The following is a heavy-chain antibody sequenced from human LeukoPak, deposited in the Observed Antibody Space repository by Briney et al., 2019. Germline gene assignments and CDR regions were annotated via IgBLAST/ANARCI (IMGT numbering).Heavy chain of an antibody. D-gene: IGHD4/OR15-4a*01. Sequence: GGSLRLSCAASGFTFRIYSLNWVRQAPGKGLEWVSFIYSDNTHYSDSVKGRFTISRDNSKNTLYLQMNSLRAEDTAVYYCARRAGAYSHPYDYWGQGTLVTVSS. CDR1: GFTFRIYS. CDR2: IYSDNT. V-gene: IGHV3-53*01. J-gene: IGHJ4*02. CDR3: ARRAGAYSHPYDY.